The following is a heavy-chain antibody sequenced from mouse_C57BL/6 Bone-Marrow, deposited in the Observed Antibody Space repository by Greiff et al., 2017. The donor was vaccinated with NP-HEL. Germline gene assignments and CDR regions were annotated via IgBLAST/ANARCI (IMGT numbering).Heavy chain of an antibody. J-gene: IGHJ4*01. Sequence: EVQVVESGGGLVQPKGSLKLSCAASGFSFNTYAMNWVRQAPGKGLEWVARIRSKSNNYATYYADSVKDRFTISRDDSESMLYLQMNNLKTEDTAMYYCVRRRHYGRRALYYYAMDYWGQGTSVTVSS. CDR1: GFSFNTYA. D-gene: IGHD1-1*01. V-gene: IGHV10-1*01. CDR2: IRSKSNNYAT. CDR3: VRRRHYGRRALYYYAMDY.